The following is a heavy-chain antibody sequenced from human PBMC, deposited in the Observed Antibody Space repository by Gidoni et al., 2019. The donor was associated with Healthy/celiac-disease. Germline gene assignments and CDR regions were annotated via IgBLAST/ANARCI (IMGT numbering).Heavy chain of an antibody. CDR2: ISWNSGSI. CDR1: GFTFDDYA. V-gene: IGHV3-9*01. J-gene: IGHJ6*02. CDR3: AKDGYYYDSSGIGGGMDV. Sequence: EVQLVESGGGLVQPGRSLRLSCAASGFTFDDYAMHWVRQAPGKGLAWVAGISWNSGSIGYADSVKGRFTISRDNAKNSLYLQMNSLRAEDTAFYYCAKDGYYYDSSGIGGGMDVWGQGTTVTVSS. D-gene: IGHD3-22*01.